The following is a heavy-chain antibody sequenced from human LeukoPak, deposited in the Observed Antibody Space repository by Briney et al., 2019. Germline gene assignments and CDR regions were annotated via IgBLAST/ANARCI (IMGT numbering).Heavy chain of an antibody. D-gene: IGHD3-22*01. J-gene: IGHJ3*02. CDR1: GFTFSSYA. V-gene: IGHV3-23*01. CDR2: ISGSGGST. CDR3: ARESVTAGYYYDSSGYPKDAFDI. Sequence: GGSLRLSCAASGFTFSSYAMSWVRQAPGKGLEWVSAISGSGGSTYYADSVKGRFTISRDNSKNTLYLQMNSLRAEDTAVYYCARESVTAGYYYDSSGYPKDAFDIWGQGTMVTVSS.